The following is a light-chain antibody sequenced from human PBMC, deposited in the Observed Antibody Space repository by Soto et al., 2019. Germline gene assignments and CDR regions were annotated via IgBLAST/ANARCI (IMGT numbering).Light chain of an antibody. CDR2: GAS. CDR1: QSVSTN. Sequence: EVVMTQTPAILSVSPGERATLSCRASQSVSTNLAWYQQKPGQAPRLLIYGASTRATGIPARFSGRGSGTEFTLTISSLQSEDFAVYYCQHYNYWPPWTFGQGTKVEIK. V-gene: IGKV3-15*01. J-gene: IGKJ1*01. CDR3: QHYNYWPPWT.